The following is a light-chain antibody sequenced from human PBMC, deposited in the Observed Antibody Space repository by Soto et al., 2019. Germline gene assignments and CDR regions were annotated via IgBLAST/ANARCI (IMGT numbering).Light chain of an antibody. CDR3: RQYQSYWT. CDR2: QAS. V-gene: IGKV1-5*03. CDR1: QSISRQ. Sequence: DIQMTQSPSTLSASVGDRVSITCRASQSISRQLAWYQQKPGKAPNLLIYQASNLETGVPARFTGSGSGTEFTLTISSLQPDDLATYYCRQYQSYWTFGQGTKVEVK. J-gene: IGKJ1*01.